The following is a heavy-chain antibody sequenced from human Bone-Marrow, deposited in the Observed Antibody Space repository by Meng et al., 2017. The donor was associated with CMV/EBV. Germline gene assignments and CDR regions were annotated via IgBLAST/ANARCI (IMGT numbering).Heavy chain of an antibody. CDR1: GFTFSNSD. CDR2: VSWNGSRT. Sequence: GESLKISCAASGFTFSNSDMNWVRQAPGKGLEWVSGVSWNGSRTHYADSVKGRFIISRDNSRNFLYQQMNSLRPEDMAVYYCVCCDFWSGSYSGGQGTLVTVSS. J-gene: IGHJ4*02. V-gene: IGHV3-19*01. D-gene: IGHD3-3*01. CDR3: VCCDFWSGSYS.